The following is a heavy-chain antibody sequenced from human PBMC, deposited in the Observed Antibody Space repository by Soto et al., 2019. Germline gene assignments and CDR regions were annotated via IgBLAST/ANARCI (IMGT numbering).Heavy chain of an antibody. CDR2: TRGKAYSYAT. J-gene: IGHJ4*02. CDR3: ARDYTGSYF. Sequence: GGSLRLSCATSGFNFSGSTIHWVRQASGKGLEWVGRTRGKAYSYATAYAASVKGRFTISRDDSQSTAYLQMNSLKTEDTAVYYCARDYTGSYFWGQGTLVTVSS. V-gene: IGHV3-73*01. D-gene: IGHD1-26*01. CDR1: GFNFSGST.